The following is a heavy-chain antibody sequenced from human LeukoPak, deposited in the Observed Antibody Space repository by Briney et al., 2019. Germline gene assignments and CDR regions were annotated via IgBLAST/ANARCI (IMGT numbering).Heavy chain of an antibody. CDR1: GYTFTSYD. Sequence: ASVTVSCKASGYTFTSYDINWVRQAAGQGLEWMGWMNPNSGNTGYAQKFQGRVTMTRNTSISTAYMELSSLRSEDTAVYYCASSYYYDSSGRGYYYYGMDVWGQGTTVTVSS. CDR2: MNPNSGNT. V-gene: IGHV1-8*01. J-gene: IGHJ6*02. CDR3: ASSYYYDSSGRGYYYYGMDV. D-gene: IGHD3-22*01.